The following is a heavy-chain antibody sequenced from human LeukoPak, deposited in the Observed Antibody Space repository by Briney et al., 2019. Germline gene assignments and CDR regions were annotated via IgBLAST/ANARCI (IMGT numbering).Heavy chain of an antibody. D-gene: IGHD6-19*01. CDR3: ARASSGWYDY. CDR2: ISSNGGNA. J-gene: IGHJ4*02. CDR1: GFSFSNYA. Sequence: GGSLRLSCAASGFSFSNYAMHWVRQAPGKGLEYVSAISSNGGNAYYADSVKGRFTISRDNSKDTLYLQMGSLRTEDMAVYYCARASSGWYDYWGQGTLVTVSS. V-gene: IGHV3-64*02.